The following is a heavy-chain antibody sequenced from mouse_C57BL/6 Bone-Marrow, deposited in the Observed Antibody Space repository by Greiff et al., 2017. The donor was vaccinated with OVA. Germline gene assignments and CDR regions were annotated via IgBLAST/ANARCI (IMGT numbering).Heavy chain of an antibody. J-gene: IGHJ3*01. Sequence: QVQLKQPGAELVKPGASVKVSCKASGYTFTSYWMHWVKQRPGQGLEWIGRIHPSDSDTNYNQKFKGKATLTVDKSSSTAYMQLSSLTSEDSAVYYCAIREGYDYGWFAYWGQGTLVTVSA. V-gene: IGHV1-74*01. CDR2: IHPSDSDT. D-gene: IGHD2-4*01. CDR3: AIREGYDYGWFAY. CDR1: GYTFTSYW.